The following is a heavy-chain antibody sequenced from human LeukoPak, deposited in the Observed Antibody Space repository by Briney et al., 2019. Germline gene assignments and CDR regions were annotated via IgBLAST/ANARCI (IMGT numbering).Heavy chain of an antibody. CDR1: GFTFGIYW. J-gene: IGHJ4*02. V-gene: IGHV3-7*01. CDR2: MKPDGSES. D-gene: IGHD3-10*01. Sequence: GGSLRLSCAASGFTFGIYWMSWVRQAPGKGLEWVANMKPDGSESHYVDSVKGRFTISRDNAKNSLFLQMNSLRAEDTAVYYCASAGNAAWAQWGQGTLVTVSS. CDR3: ASAGNAAWAQ.